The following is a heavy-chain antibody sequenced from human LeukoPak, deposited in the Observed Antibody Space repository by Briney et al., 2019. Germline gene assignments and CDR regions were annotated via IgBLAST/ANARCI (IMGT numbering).Heavy chain of an antibody. V-gene: IGHV4-31*03. J-gene: IGHJ4*02. D-gene: IGHD3-22*01. CDR1: GGSISSGGYY. Sequence: SETLSLTCTVSGGSISSGGYYWSWIRQHPGKGLEWIGYIYYSGSTYYNPSLKSRVTISVDTSKNQFSLKLSSVTAADTAVYYCAREVRGYDSGGYPDFYWGQGTLVTVSS. CDR3: AREVRGYDSGGYPDFY. CDR2: IYYSGST.